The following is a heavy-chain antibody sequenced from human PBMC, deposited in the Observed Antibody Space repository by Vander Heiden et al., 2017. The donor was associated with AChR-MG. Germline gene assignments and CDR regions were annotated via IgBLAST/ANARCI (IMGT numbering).Heavy chain of an antibody. CDR2: ISYDGSNK. Sequence: QVQLVESGGGVVQPGRSLRLSCAASGFTFSSYAMHWVRQAPGKGLEWVAVISYDGSNKYYADSVKGRFTISRDNSKNTLYLQMNSLRAEDTAVYYCARAAVAAAGTSRWFDPWGQGTLVTVSS. V-gene: IGHV3-30-3*01. CDR1: GFTFSSYA. CDR3: ARAAVAAAGTSRWFDP. D-gene: IGHD6-13*01. J-gene: IGHJ5*02.